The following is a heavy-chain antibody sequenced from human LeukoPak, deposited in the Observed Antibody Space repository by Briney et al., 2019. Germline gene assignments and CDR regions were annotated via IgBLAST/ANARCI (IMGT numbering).Heavy chain of an antibody. Sequence: PGGSLRLSCAASGFTFSNAWMSWVRQAPGKGLEWVGRIKSKTDGGTTDYAAPVKGRFTISRDDSKNTLYLQMNSLKTEDTAVYYCAKPGRIMVRGVIRWFDPWGQGTLVTVSS. V-gene: IGHV3-15*01. CDR3: AKPGRIMVRGVIRWFDP. J-gene: IGHJ5*02. CDR2: IKSKTDGGTT. CDR1: GFTFSNAW. D-gene: IGHD3-10*01.